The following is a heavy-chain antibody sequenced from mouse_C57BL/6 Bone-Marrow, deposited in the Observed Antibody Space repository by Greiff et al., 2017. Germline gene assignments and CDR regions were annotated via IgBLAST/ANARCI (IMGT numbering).Heavy chain of an antibody. CDR2: INPSSGYT. CDR3: ASDYYGSSYAVAY. J-gene: IGHJ3*01. V-gene: IGHV1-7*01. Sequence: QVHVKQSGAELAKPGASVKLSCKASGYTFTSYWMHWVKQRPGQGLEWIGYINPSSGYTKYNQKFKDKATLTADKSSSTAYMQLSSLTYEASAVYYCASDYYGSSYAVAYWGQGTLVTVSA. CDR1: GYTFTSYW. D-gene: IGHD1-1*01.